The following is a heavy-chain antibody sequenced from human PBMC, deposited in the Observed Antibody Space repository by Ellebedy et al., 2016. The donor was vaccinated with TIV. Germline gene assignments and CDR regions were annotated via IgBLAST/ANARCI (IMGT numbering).Heavy chain of an antibody. V-gene: IGHV3-53*01. J-gene: IGHJ6*02. Sequence: GESLKISCAASGFTFSSYWMSWVRQAPGRGLEWVSTIYSSGGTYYAGSVKGRFTISRDNSKNTLYLQMNSLRGGDTAVYYCARDYGYSGYDWYYYYGMDVWGQGTTVTVSS. CDR2: IYSSGGT. D-gene: IGHD5-12*01. CDR3: ARDYGYSGYDWYYYYGMDV. CDR1: GFTFSSYW.